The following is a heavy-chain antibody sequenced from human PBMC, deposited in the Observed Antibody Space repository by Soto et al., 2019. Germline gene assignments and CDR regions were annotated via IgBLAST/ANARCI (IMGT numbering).Heavy chain of an antibody. V-gene: IGHV1-18*01. CDR2: ISAYNGNT. D-gene: IGHD3-3*01. Sequence: QVQLVQSGAEVKKPGASVKVSCKASGYTFTSYGISWVRQAPGQGLEWMGWISAYNGNTNYAQKHQGRVTMTTDTSTSTAYMELRSLRSDDTAVYYCARDFTRSLDFWSGYYTDYWGQGTLVTVSS. CDR3: ARDFTRSLDFWSGYYTDY. J-gene: IGHJ4*02. CDR1: GYTFTSYG.